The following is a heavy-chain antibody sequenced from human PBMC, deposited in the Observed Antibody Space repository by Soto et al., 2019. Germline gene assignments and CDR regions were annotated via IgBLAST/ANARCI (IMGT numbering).Heavy chain of an antibody. V-gene: IGHV1-18*01. CDR3: ASGGWIQLWYGMDV. CDR2: ISAYNGNT. J-gene: IGHJ6*02. D-gene: IGHD5-18*01. Sequence: ASVKVSCKASGSPFSSYGISWVRQAPGQGLEWMGWISAYNGNTNYAQKLQGRVTMTTDTSTSTAYMELRSLSSDDTAVYYCASGGWIQLWYGMDVWGQGTRVTVSS. CDR1: GSPFSSYG.